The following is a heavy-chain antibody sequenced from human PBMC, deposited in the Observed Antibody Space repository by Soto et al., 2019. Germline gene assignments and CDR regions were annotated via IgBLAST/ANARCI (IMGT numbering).Heavy chain of an antibody. J-gene: IGHJ6*02. Sequence: GGFLRLSCASSGFTFSSYSRNWVLQDTRNGLEWVSSINSSSSYIDYADAVKCRFTISRDNAKNSLFLQMNRLRAEDTAVYFCVREQLNYYGSGPYYGMDVWGQGTTVTVSS. V-gene: IGHV3-21*01. CDR1: GFTFSSYS. CDR3: VREQLNYYGSGPYYGMDV. CDR2: INSSSSYI. D-gene: IGHD3-10*01.